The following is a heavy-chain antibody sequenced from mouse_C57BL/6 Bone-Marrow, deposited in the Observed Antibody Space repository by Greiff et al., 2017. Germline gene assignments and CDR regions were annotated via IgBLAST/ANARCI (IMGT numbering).Heavy chain of an antibody. CDR2: FYPGSGSI. D-gene: IGHD1-1*01. CDR3: ARHEEGLYYYGSSYAWFAY. V-gene: IGHV1-62-2*01. Sequence: QVQLQQSGAELVKPGASVKLSCKASGYTFTEYTIHWVKQRSGQGLEWIGWFYPGSGSIKYNEKFKDKATLTADKSSSTVYMELSILTSEDSAVYFCARHEEGLYYYGSSYAWFAYWGQGTLVTVSA. CDR1: GYTFTEYT. J-gene: IGHJ3*01.